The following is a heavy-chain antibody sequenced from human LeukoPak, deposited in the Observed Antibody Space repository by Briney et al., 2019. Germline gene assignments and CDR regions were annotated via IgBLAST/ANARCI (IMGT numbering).Heavy chain of an antibody. CDR1: GFTFSSYG. CDR2: IYSGGST. Sequence: GGSLRLSCAASGFTFSSYGMHWVRQAPGKGLEWVSVIYSGGSTYYADSVKGRFTISRDNSKNTLYLQMNSLRAEDTAVYYCASAPAAGAGLYYGMDVWGQGTTVTVSS. J-gene: IGHJ6*02. V-gene: IGHV3-53*01. CDR3: ASAPAAGAGLYYGMDV. D-gene: IGHD6-13*01.